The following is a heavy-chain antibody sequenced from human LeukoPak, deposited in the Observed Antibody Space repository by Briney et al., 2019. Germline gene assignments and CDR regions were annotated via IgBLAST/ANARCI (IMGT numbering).Heavy chain of an antibody. CDR3: ARVPNGGNSDY. CDR1: GGSISSSSYY. J-gene: IGHJ4*02. Sequence: SGTLSLTCTVSGGSISSSSYYWGWIRQPPGKGLEWIGSIYYSGSTYYNPSLKSRVTISVDTSKNQFSLKLSSVTAADTAVYYCARVPNGGNSDYWGQGTLVTVSS. V-gene: IGHV4-39*07. D-gene: IGHD4-23*01. CDR2: IYYSGST.